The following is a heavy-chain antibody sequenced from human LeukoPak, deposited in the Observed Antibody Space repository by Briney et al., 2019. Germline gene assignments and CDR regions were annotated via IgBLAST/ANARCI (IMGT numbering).Heavy chain of an antibody. V-gene: IGHV3-33*01. J-gene: IGHJ4*02. D-gene: IGHD6-19*01. CDR2: IWYDGSNK. CDR3: AGSIAVAGTIDY. CDR1: GFTFSSYG. Sequence: PGGSLRLSCAASGFTFSSYGMHWVRQAPGKGLEWVAVIWYDGSNKYYADSVKGRFTIFRDNSKNTLYLQMNSLRAEDTAVYYCAGSIAVAGTIDYWGQGTLVTVSS.